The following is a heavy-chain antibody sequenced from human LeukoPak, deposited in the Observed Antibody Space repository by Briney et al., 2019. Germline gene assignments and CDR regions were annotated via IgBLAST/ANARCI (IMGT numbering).Heavy chain of an antibody. CDR1: GFTFRRYP. V-gene: IGHV3-23*01. CDR3: ARRTADYYFDD. J-gene: IGHJ4*02. Sequence: TGGSLTLSRGPSGFTFRRYPTTHPRPPRGGAVEWVSGINGGGSTTYYADSVKGRFTISRDSSNNTLNLQMNSLRAEDTAIYYCARRTADYYFDDWGQGTLVTVSS. CDR2: INGGGSTT. D-gene: IGHD1-14*01.